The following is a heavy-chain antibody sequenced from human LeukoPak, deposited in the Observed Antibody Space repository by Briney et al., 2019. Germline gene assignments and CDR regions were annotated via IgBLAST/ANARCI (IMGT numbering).Heavy chain of an antibody. CDR2: INSDGSSA. D-gene: IGHD4-17*01. J-gene: IGHJ4*02. CDR3: AREIDGGEYYGDYGVDY. Sequence: PGGSLRLSCAASGFTFSSYWMHWVRQAPGKGLVWVSRINSDGSSASHADSVKGRFTISRDSAKNTLYLQMNSLRAEDTAVYYCAREIDGGEYYGDYGVDYWGQGTLVTVSS. V-gene: IGHV3-74*01. CDR1: GFTFSSYW.